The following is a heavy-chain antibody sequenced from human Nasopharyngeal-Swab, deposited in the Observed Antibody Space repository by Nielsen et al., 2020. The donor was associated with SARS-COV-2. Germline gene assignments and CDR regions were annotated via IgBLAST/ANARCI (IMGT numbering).Heavy chain of an antibody. CDR3: ARDESWAVAGGDAFDI. CDR2: INPSGGST. J-gene: IGHJ3*02. CDR1: GYTFTSYY. Sequence: ASVKVSCKASGYTFTSYYMHWVRQAPGQGLEWMGIINPSGGSTSYAQKFQGRVTMTRDTSTSTVYMELSSLRSEDTAVYYCARDESWAVAGGDAFDIWGQGTMVTVSS. D-gene: IGHD6-19*01. V-gene: IGHV1-46*01.